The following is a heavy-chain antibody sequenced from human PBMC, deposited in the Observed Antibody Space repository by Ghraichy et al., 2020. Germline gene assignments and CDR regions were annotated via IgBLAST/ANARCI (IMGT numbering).Heavy chain of an antibody. D-gene: IGHD3-3*01. CDR1: GFTFSDSN. V-gene: IGHV3-73*01. CDR2: IRNKANNYAA. CDR3: TRQGPEITMDFDY. Sequence: LSLTCAASGFTFSDSNIHWVRQASGKGLEWVGNIRNKANNYAAAYAASVKGRFTISRDDSKNTAYLQMNSLKTEDTAVYYCTRQGPEITMDFDYWGQGTLVTVSS. J-gene: IGHJ4*02.